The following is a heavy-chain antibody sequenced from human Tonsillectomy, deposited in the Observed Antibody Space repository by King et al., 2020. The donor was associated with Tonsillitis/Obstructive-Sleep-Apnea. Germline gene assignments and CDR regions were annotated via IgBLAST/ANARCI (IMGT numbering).Heavy chain of an antibody. D-gene: IGHD4/OR15-4a*01. CDR3: AREGATLHWYFDL. V-gene: IGHV3-74*01. Sequence: VQLVESGGGLVQPGGSLRLSCAASGFTFSSYWMHWVRQAPGQGLVWVSRSNSDGCSTSYAASVKGRFTISRDNAKNTLYLQMNSLRAEDTAVYYCAREGATLHWYFDLWGRGTLVTVSS. J-gene: IGHJ2*01. CDR1: GFTFSSYW. CDR2: SNSDGCST.